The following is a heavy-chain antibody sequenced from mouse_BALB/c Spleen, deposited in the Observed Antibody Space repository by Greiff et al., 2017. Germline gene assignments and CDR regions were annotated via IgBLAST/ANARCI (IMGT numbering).Heavy chain of an antibody. CDR2: INPSNGRT. CDR1: GYTFTSYW. V-gene: IGHV1S81*02. D-gene: IGHD2-1*01. Sequence: QVQLQQPGAELVKPGASVKLSCKASGYTFTSYWMHWVKQRPGQGLEWIGEINPSNGRTNYNEKFKSKATLTVDKSSSTAYMQLSSLTSEDSAVYYCARDYYGNLFAYWGQGTLVTVSA. CDR3: ARDYYGNLFAY. J-gene: IGHJ3*01.